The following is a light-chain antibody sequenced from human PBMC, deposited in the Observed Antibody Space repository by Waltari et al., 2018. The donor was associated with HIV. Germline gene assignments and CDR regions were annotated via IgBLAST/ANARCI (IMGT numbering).Light chain of an antibody. J-gene: IGLJ3*02. CDR3: AVWDESLGGCM. Sequence: QSVLTQSPSASGTPGQRIAISCSGNISNIDRNYVSWYQQFPGLTPKVLIYKDNERPSGVPDRISGSNSGTSASRAISGLRSDDEADYYCAVWDESLGGCMFGGGTKLTVL. CDR2: KDN. CDR1: ISNIDRNY. V-gene: IGLV1-47*01.